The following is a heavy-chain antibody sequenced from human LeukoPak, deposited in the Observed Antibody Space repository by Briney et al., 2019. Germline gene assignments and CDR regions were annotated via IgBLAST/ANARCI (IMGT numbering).Heavy chain of an antibody. V-gene: IGHV3-9*01. Sequence: GGSLRLSCAASGFTFDDYAMHWVRQAPGKGLEWVSGISWNSGSIGYADSVKGRFTISRDNAKNSLYLQMNSLRAEDTALYYCAKDITGYCGSTSCYTFDYWGQGTLVTVSS. D-gene: IGHD2-2*02. CDR1: GFTFDDYA. J-gene: IGHJ4*02. CDR2: ISWNSGSI. CDR3: AKDITGYCGSTSCYTFDY.